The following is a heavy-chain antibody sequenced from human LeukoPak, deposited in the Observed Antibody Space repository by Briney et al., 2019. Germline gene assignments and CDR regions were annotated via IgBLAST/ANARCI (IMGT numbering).Heavy chain of an antibody. V-gene: IGHV5-51*01. J-gene: IGHJ4*02. Sequence: GESLKISCDSSGYIYTSYWIGWVRQMPGKGLEWMGIIYPGDSDTRYSPSFQGQVTISADKSISTAYLQWSSLKASDTAMYYCARREHYVWGNGFDYWGQGTLVTVSS. CDR2: IYPGDSDT. D-gene: IGHD3-16*01. CDR1: GYIYTSYW. CDR3: ARREHYVWGNGFDY.